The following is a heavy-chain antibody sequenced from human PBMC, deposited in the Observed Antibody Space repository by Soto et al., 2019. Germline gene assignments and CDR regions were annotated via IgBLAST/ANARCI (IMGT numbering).Heavy chain of an antibody. V-gene: IGHV3-48*02. CDR3: AREGGSLNGFDP. J-gene: IGHJ5*02. CDR2: ISSSSSTI. D-gene: IGHD1-26*01. CDR1: GFTFSSYS. Sequence: EVQLVESGGGLVQPGGSLRLSCAASGFTFSSYSMNWVGQAPGKGLEWVSYISSSSSTIYYADSVKGRFTISSDNAKNSIYMQMNSLRDEDTAVYYCAREGGSLNGFDPWGQGTLVTVSS.